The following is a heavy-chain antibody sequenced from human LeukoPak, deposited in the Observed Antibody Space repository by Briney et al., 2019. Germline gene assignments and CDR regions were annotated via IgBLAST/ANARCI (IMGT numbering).Heavy chain of an antibody. J-gene: IGHJ4*02. V-gene: IGHV3-72*01. CDR1: GFTFSDHY. CDR2: IRNKANSYTT. CDR3: TSGYCSGGSCYSSGGDY. D-gene: IGHD2-15*01. Sequence: GGPLRLSCAASGFTFSDHYMDWVRQAPGKGLEWVGRIRNKANSYTTDYAASVKGRFSISRDDSENSVYLQMNSLKTEDTAVFYCTSGYCSGGSCYSSGGDYWGQGTLFTVSS.